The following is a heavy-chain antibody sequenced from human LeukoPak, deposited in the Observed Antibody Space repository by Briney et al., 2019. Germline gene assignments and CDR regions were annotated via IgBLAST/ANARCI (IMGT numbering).Heavy chain of an antibody. CDR3: ARGSYLPSFDY. CDR2: ISSSSSTI. CDR1: GFTFSSYS. V-gene: IGHV3-48*04. Sequence: GGSLRLSCAASGFTFSSYSMNWVRQAPGKGLEWVSYISSSSSTIYYADSVKGRFTISRDNAKNSLYLQMNSLRAEDTAVYYCARGSYLPSFDYWGQGTLVTVSS. J-gene: IGHJ4*02. D-gene: IGHD1-26*01.